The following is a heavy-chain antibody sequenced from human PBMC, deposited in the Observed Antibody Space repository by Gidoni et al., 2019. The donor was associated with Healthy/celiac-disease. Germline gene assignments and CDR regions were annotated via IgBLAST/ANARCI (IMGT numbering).Heavy chain of an antibody. V-gene: IGHV1-2*02. J-gene: IGHJ4*02. CDR2: INPNSGGT. CDR1: GYTFTGYY. CDR3: ARGPAPIAAAECYFDY. Sequence: QVQLVQSGAEVKKPGASVKVSCKASGYTFTGYYMHWVRQAPGQGLEWMGWINPNSGGTNYAQKFQGRVTMTRDTSISTAYMELSRLRSDDTAVYYCARGPAPIAAAECYFDYWGQGTLVTVSS. D-gene: IGHD6-13*01.